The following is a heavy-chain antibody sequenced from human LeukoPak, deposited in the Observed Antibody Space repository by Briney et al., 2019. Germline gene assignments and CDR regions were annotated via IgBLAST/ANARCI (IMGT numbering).Heavy chain of an antibody. Sequence: GGSLRLSCAASGFTFSSYAMHWVRQAPGKGLEWVAVISYDGSNKYYADSVKGRFTISRDNAKDSLYLQMNSLRAEDTAVYYCARGLTIDYWGQGTLVTVSS. V-gene: IGHV3-30-3*01. D-gene: IGHD4/OR15-4a*01. CDR2: ISYDGSNK. J-gene: IGHJ4*02. CDR1: GFTFSSYA. CDR3: ARGLTIDY.